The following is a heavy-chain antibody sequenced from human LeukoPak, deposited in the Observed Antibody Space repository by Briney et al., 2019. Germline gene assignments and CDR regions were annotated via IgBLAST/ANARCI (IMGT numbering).Heavy chain of an antibody. J-gene: IGHJ4*02. D-gene: IGHD2-2*01. CDR1: GYTFTSYS. CDR3: ARVLAYCSSTSCHDY. Sequence: ASVKVSCTASGYTFTSYSVSWVRQAPGQGLEWMGWISTYNGNTNYAQKFQGRVTMTTDTSTSTAYMELRSLRSDDTAVYYCARVLAYCSSTSCHDYWGQGTLVTVYS. CDR2: ISTYNGNT. V-gene: IGHV1-18*01.